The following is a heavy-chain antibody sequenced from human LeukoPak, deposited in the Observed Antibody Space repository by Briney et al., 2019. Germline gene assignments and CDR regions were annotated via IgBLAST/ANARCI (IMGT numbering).Heavy chain of an antibody. CDR1: GFTFSSYA. V-gene: IGHV3-23*01. CDR2: ISGSGGST. J-gene: IGHJ6*04. CDR3: AKCVYDFYYYGMDV. D-gene: IGHD5/OR15-5a*01. Sequence: GGSLRLSCAASGFTFSSYAMSWVRQAPGKGLEWVSAISGSGGSTYYADSVKGRFTISRDNSKNTLYLQMNSLRAEDTAVYYCAKCVYDFYYYGMDVWGKGTTVTVSS.